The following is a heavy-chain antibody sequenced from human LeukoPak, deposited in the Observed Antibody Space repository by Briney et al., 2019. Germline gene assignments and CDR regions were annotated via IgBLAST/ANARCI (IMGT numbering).Heavy chain of an antibody. CDR2: IYYSGST. J-gene: IGHJ4*02. CDR1: GGSISSGGYY. V-gene: IGHV4-31*03. D-gene: IGHD4-23*01. Sequence: SETLSLTCTVSGGSISSGGYYWSWIRQHPGKGLEWIGYIYYSGSTYYNPSLESRVTISVDTSKNQFSLKLSSATAADTAVYYCARSDYGGDSRFDYWGQGTLVTVSS. CDR3: ARSDYGGDSRFDY.